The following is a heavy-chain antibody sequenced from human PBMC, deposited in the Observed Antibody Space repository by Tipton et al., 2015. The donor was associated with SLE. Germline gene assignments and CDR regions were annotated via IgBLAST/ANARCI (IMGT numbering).Heavy chain of an antibody. CDR3: ARPISTYYYGSGSYYTN. CDR1: GGSISSGSYY. J-gene: IGHJ4*02. V-gene: IGHV4-61*10. CDR2: IYYSGST. D-gene: IGHD3-10*01. Sequence: TLSLTCTVSGGSISSGSYYWSWIRQPAGKGLEWIGYIYYSGSTNYNPSLKSRVTISVDTSKNQFSLKLSSVTAADTAVYYCARPISTYYYGSGSYYTNWGQGTLVTVSS.